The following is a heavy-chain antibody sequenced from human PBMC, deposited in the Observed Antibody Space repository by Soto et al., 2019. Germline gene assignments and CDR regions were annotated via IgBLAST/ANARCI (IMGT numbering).Heavy chain of an antibody. D-gene: IGHD1-1*01. CDR3: AKVGNEYYYYYYMDV. CDR1: GFTFSSYA. CDR2: ISGSGGST. Sequence: EVQLLESGGGLVQPGGSLRLSCAASGFTFSSYAMSWVRQAPGKGLEWVSAISGSGGSTYYADSVKGRFTISRDNYKNTLYLQMNSLRAEDTAVYYCAKVGNEYYYYYYMDVWGKGTTVTVSS. J-gene: IGHJ6*03. V-gene: IGHV3-23*01.